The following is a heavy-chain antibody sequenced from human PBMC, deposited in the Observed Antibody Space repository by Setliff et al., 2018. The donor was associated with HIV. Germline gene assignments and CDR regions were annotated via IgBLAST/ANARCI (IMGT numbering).Heavy chain of an antibody. CDR3: ARVRRGSSARAPFDS. V-gene: IGHV4-34*01. CDR1: GGSLSGYY. CDR2: INHSGTT. Sequence: SETLSLTCAVYGGSLSGYYWTWIRQPSGKGLEWIGEINHSGTTDYNPSLKSRVTISLDTSKNHLSLKLTSVTDADTAVYYCARVRRGSSARAPFDSWGQGALVTVSS. D-gene: IGHD6-6*01. J-gene: IGHJ4*02.